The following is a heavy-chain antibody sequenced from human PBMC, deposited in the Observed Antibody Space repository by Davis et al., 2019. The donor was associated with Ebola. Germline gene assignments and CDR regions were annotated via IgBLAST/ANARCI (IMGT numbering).Heavy chain of an antibody. J-gene: IGHJ5*02. D-gene: IGHD2-15*01. CDR1: GFTFSSYA. CDR3: ARVFDVVVP. CDR2: ISGSGGST. Sequence: GESLKISCAASGFTFSSYAMSWVRQAPGKGLEWVSAISGSGGSTYYADSVKGRFTISRDNSKNTLYLQMNSLRAEDTAVYYCARVFDVVVPWGQGTLVTVSS. V-gene: IGHV3-23*01.